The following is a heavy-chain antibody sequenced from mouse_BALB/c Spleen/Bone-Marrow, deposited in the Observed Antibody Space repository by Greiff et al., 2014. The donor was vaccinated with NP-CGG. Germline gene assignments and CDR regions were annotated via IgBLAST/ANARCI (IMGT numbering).Heavy chain of an antibody. J-gene: IGHJ3*01. CDR3: ATYYRYDRRFAY. D-gene: IGHD2-14*01. CDR1: GFNIKDTY. Sequence: VQLQQPGAELVKPGASVKLSCTASGFNIKDTYMHWVKQRPEQGLEWIGRIDPANGNTKYDPKFQGKATMTADTSSNTAYLQLSSLTSEDTAVYYCATYYRYDRRFAYWGQGTLVTVSA. V-gene: IGHV14-3*02. CDR2: IDPANGNT.